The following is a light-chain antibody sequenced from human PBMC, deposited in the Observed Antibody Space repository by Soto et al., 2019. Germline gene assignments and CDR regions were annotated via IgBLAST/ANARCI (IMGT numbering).Light chain of an antibody. V-gene: IGKV1-33*01. CDR3: RQYDDLPPT. CDR2: ETS. J-gene: IGKJ5*01. Sequence: DIQMTQSPSSLSASVGDRVTITCQASQDINNYLNWYQQQAGQAPKLLIYETSNLETGVPTRFGGSGSGTHFTFTISSLQPEDIATYYCRQYDDLPPTFGQGTRLEIK. CDR1: QDINNY.